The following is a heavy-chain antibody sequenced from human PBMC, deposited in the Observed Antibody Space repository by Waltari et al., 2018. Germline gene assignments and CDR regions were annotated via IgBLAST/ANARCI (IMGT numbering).Heavy chain of an antibody. D-gene: IGHD3-16*02. CDR2: IYTSGST. CDR1: GGSISSGSYY. V-gene: IGHV4-61*02. CDR3: ARALSYIAPFDY. J-gene: IGHJ4*02. Sequence: QVQLQESGPGLVKPSQTLSLTCNVSGGSISSGSYYWSWSRQPAGKGLEWIGRIYTSGSTNYNPSLKSRVTISVDTSKNQFSLKLSSVTAADTAVYYCARALSYIAPFDYWGQGTLVTVSS.